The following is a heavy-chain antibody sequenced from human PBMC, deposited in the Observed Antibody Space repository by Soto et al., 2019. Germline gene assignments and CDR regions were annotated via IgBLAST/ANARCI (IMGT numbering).Heavy chain of an antibody. CDR2: ISSSSSYI. D-gene: IGHD3-10*01. J-gene: IGHJ4*02. CDR3: ATKSRRFGEFAPAPEYYFDY. V-gene: IGHV3-21*01. Sequence: GGSLRLSCAASGFTFSSYSMNWVRQAPGKGLEWVSSISSSSSYIYYADSVKGRFTISRDNAKNSLYLQMNSLRAEDTAVYYCATKSRRFGEFAPAPEYYFDYWGQGTLVTVSS. CDR1: GFTFSSYS.